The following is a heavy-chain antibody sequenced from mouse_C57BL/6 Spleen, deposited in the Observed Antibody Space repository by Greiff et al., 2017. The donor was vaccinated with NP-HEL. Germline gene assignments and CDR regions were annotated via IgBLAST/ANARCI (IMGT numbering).Heavy chain of an antibody. CDR3: ARNWDEYYFDY. D-gene: IGHD4-1*01. CDR1: GYTFTSYW. J-gene: IGHJ2*01. Sequence: QVQLQQPGAELVKPGASVKLSCKASGYTFTSYWMHWVKQRPGQGLEWIGMIHPNSGSTNYNEKFKSKATLTVDKSSSTAYMQLSSLTSEDSAVYYCARNWDEYYFDYWGQGTTLTVSS. CDR2: IHPNSGST. V-gene: IGHV1-64*01.